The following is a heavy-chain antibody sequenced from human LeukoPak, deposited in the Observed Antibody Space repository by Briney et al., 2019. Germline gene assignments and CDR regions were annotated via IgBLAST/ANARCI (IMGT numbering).Heavy chain of an antibody. CDR2: IDKKDKGYATAT. D-gene: IGHD1-26*01. Sequence: GRSLKLSCAASGFTFSGSAIHWVRQSSGKGLEWVGQIDKKDKGYATATAYAASVKGRFTISRDDSINTAYLQMKSLKTEDTALYYCTRDSGTYNWFDPWGQGTLVTVSS. CDR3: TRDSGTYNWFDP. V-gene: IGHV3-73*01. J-gene: IGHJ5*02. CDR1: GFTFSGSA.